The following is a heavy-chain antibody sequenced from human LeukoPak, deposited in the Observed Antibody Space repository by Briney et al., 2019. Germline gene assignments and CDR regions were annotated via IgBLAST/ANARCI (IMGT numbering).Heavy chain of an antibody. Sequence: GGTLRLSCAVSGLTLSNYGMSWVRQAQGKGLEWAAGISGSGGSTNYADSVKGRFTISRDNPKNTLFLQMNSLRAEDTAVYFCAKRGVVIRVILVGFHKEAYYFDSWGQGALVTVSS. CDR3: AKRGVVIRVILVGFHKEAYYFDS. V-gene: IGHV3-23*01. CDR1: GLTLSNYG. CDR2: ISGSGGST. D-gene: IGHD3-10*01. J-gene: IGHJ4*02.